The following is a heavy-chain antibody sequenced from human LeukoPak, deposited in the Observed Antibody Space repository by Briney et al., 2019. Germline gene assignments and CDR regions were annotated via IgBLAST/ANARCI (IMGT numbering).Heavy chain of an antibody. CDR3: ARDKSEGSGYDSFDP. D-gene: IGHD5-12*01. Sequence: GGSLRLSCAASGFTFSSYAMSWVRQAPGKGLEWVSSISSSSSYIYYADSVKGRFTISRDNAKNSLYLQMNSLRAEDTAVYYCARDKSEGSGYDSFDPWGQGTLVTVSS. CDR1: GFTFSSYA. V-gene: IGHV3-21*01. J-gene: IGHJ5*02. CDR2: ISSSSSYI.